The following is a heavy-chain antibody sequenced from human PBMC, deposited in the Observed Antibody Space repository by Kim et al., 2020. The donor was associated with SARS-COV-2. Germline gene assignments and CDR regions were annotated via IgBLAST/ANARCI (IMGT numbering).Heavy chain of an antibody. Sequence: GGSLRLSCAASGFTFSSYAMSWVRQAPGKGLEWVSAISGSGGSTYYADSVKGRFTISRDNSKNTLYLQMNSLRAEDTAVYYCAKDLTRGYDILTGYHTPYYYYGMDVWGQGTTVTVSS. V-gene: IGHV3-23*01. CDR2: ISGSGGST. D-gene: IGHD3-9*01. J-gene: IGHJ6*02. CDR3: AKDLTRGYDILTGYHTPYYYYGMDV. CDR1: GFTFSSYA.